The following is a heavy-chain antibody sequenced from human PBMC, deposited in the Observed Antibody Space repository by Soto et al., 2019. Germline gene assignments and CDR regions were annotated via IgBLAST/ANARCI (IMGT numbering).Heavy chain of an antibody. D-gene: IGHD5-18*01. CDR2: IYYSGST. J-gene: IGHJ6*02. CDR1: GGSISSYY. Sequence: SETLSLTCTVSGGSISSYYWSWIRQPPGKGLEWIGYIYYSGSTNYNPSLKSRVTISVDTSKNQFSLKLSSVTAADTAVYYCARGGHSYGLGYYCYYYGMDVWGQGTTVTVSS. CDR3: ARGGHSYGLGYYCYYYGMDV. V-gene: IGHV4-59*01.